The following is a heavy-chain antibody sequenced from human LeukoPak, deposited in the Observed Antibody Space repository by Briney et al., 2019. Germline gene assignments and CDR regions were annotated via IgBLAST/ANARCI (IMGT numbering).Heavy chain of an antibody. D-gene: IGHD6-13*01. CDR2: ISAYNGNT. V-gene: IGHV1-18*01. Sequence: GASVKVSCKASGYTFTSYGISWVRQAPGQGLEWMGWISAYNGNTNYEQKLQGRVTMTTDTSTSTAYMELRSLRSDDTAVYYCARVLPWTRALYGAAGPTSNKNWFDPWGQGTLVTVSS. J-gene: IGHJ5*02. CDR3: ARVLPWTRALYGAAGPTSNKNWFDP. CDR1: GYTFTSYG.